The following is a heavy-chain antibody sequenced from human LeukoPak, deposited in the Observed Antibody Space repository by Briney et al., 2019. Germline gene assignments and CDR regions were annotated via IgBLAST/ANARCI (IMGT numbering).Heavy chain of an antibody. J-gene: IGHJ6*03. CDR1: GFTFTNYN. D-gene: IGHD2-21*01. V-gene: IGHV1-2*02. CDR2: INPNSGGT. Sequence: ASVKVSCKASGFTFTNYNMHWVRQAPGQGLEWMGWINPNSGGTNYAQKFQGRVTMTRDTSISTAYMELSRLRSDDTAVYYCARAIPYYYYMDVWGKGTTVTVSS. CDR3: ARAIPYYYYMDV.